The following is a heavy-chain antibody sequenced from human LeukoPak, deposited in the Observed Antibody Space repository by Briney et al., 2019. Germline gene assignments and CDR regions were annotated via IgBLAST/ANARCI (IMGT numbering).Heavy chain of an antibody. D-gene: IGHD5-12*01. Sequence: GGPLRLSCAASGFTFTSYAMSWIRQAPGKGLEWVSYISNSGINIYYTDSVKGRFTISRDNAKNSLYLQMNSLRVEDTAVYYCARVPYGGYDLYFESWGQGTLVSVSS. CDR2: ISNSGINI. CDR1: GFTFTSYA. CDR3: ARVPYGGYDLYFES. J-gene: IGHJ4*02. V-gene: IGHV3-11*01.